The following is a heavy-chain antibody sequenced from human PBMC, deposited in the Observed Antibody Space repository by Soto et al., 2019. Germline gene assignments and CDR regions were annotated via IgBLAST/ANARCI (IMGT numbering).Heavy chain of an antibody. CDR3: AKDRSSWYEYYFDY. CDR2: ISWNSGSI. Sequence: EVQLVESGGGLVQPGRSLRLSCAASGFTFDDYAMHWVRQAPGKGLEWVSGISWNSGSIGYADSVKGRFTISRDNAKNSLYLQMNSLRAEDTALYYCAKDRSSWYEYYFDYWGQGTLVTVSS. CDR1: GFTFDDYA. J-gene: IGHJ4*02. V-gene: IGHV3-9*01. D-gene: IGHD6-13*01.